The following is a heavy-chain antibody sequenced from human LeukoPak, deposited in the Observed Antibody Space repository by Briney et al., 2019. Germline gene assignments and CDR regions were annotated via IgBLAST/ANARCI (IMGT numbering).Heavy chain of an antibody. CDR1: GGSFSGYY. J-gene: IGHJ6*03. CDR2: INHSGST. V-gene: IGHV4-34*01. D-gene: IGHD3-22*01. Sequence: SETLSLTCAVYGGSFSGYYWSWIRQPPGKGLEWIGEINHSGSTNYNPSLKSRVTISVDTSKNQFSLKLSSVTAADTAVYYCARGLKYITMIVVVRWGYHMDVWGKGTTVTVSS. CDR3: ARGLKYITMIVVVRWGYHMDV.